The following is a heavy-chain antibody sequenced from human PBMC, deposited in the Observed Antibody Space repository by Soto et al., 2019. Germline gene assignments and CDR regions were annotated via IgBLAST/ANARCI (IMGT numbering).Heavy chain of an antibody. CDR1: GFTFSHYW. V-gene: IGHV3-7*01. D-gene: IGHD6-13*01. Sequence: GGSLRLSCAASGFTFSHYWMSWVRQAPGKGLEWVANINQDGSVKYLVDSVKGRFTISRDNTKNSVFLQMNGLRAEDTSVYYCARETTAADYWGQGVLVTVSS. J-gene: IGHJ4*02. CDR3: ARETTAADY. CDR2: INQDGSVK.